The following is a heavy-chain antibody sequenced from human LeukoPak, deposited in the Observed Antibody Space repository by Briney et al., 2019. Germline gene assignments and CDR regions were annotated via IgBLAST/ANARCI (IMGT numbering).Heavy chain of an antibody. V-gene: IGHV3-7*01. Sequence: GGSLRLSCAASGFTFGTSYMSWVRQAPGGGLECVSKIKPDGSEKFYVNSVKGRFTVSRDNAKNSLYLQMDSLRAEDTAVYYCAREEWWHLDIWGRGTLVTISS. J-gene: IGHJ2*01. CDR2: IKPDGSEK. CDR1: GFTFGTSY. CDR3: AREEWWHLDI. D-gene: IGHD3-3*01.